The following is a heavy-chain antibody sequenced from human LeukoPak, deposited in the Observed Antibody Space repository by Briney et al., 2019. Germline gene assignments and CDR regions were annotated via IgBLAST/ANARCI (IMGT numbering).Heavy chain of an antibody. CDR2: FDPEDGET. CDR1: GYTPTELS. Sequence: GASVKVSCKVSGYTPTELSMHWVRQAPGKGLEWMGGFDPEDGETIYAQKFQGRVTMTEDTSTDTAYMELSSLRSEDTAVYYCATNLGVLRYFDWLSPGYYGMDVWGKGTTVTVSS. CDR3: ATNLGVLRYFDWLSPGYYGMDV. V-gene: IGHV1-24*01. J-gene: IGHJ6*04. D-gene: IGHD3-9*01.